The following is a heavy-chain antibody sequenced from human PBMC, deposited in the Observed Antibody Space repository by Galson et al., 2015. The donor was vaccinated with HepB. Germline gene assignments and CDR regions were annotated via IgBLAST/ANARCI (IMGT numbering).Heavy chain of an antibody. V-gene: IGHV3-30*04. CDR3: AKEQYCSSTGCFNYFDF. CDR2: ISYEAKNQ. J-gene: IGHJ4*02. CDR1: GFTFRTYA. D-gene: IGHD2-2*01. Sequence: SLRLSCAASGFTFRTYAMHWVRQAPGKGLEWVAAISYEAKNQHYADSVKGRFTISRDNSKNTLYLQMNSLRAEDTAIYYCAKEQYCSSTGCFNYFDFWGQGTLVTVSS.